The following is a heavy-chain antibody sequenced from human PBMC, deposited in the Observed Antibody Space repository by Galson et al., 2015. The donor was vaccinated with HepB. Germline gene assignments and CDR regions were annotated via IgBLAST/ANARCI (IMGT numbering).Heavy chain of an antibody. Sequence: SLRLSCAASGFTFSSCAMSWVRLTPGKGLEWVSTIGGSGNTYYADSVKGRFTISRDNSQNTLYLQMNSLRAEDTAVYYCAKRNIGSHYFDYWGQGTLVTVSS. CDR2: IGGSGNT. J-gene: IGHJ4*02. V-gene: IGHV3-23*01. CDR1: GFTFSSCA. D-gene: IGHD5-12*01. CDR3: AKRNIGSHYFDY.